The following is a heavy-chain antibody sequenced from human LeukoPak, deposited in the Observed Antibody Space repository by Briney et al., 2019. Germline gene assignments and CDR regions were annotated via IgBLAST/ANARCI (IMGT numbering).Heavy chain of an antibody. CDR1: GGTFSSYA. J-gene: IGHJ3*02. CDR3: ARGNDIVVVPAAAPIDAFDI. Sequence: SVKVSCKASGGTFSSYAISWVRQAPGQGLEWMGGISPIFGTANYAQKFQGRVTITADESTSTAYMELSSLRSEDTAVYYCARGNDIVVVPAAAPIDAFDIWAKGQWSPSLQ. D-gene: IGHD2-2*01. CDR2: ISPIFGTA. V-gene: IGHV1-69*13.